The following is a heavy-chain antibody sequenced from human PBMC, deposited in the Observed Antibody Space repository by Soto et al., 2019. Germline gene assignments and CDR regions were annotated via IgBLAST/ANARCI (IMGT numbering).Heavy chain of an antibody. D-gene: IGHD1-26*01. J-gene: IGHJ5*02. CDR1: GYTFTSYG. CDR2: INPYNGNT. Sequence: QVQLVQSGAEVKKPGASVKVSCKASGYTFTSYGISWVRQAPGQGLEWMGWINPYNGNTNYAQKLQGRGTMPTDTSTSTAYRELRSLRSDDTAVYYCARDPVGGNWFDPWGQGTLVTVSS. CDR3: ARDPVGGNWFDP. V-gene: IGHV1-18*01.